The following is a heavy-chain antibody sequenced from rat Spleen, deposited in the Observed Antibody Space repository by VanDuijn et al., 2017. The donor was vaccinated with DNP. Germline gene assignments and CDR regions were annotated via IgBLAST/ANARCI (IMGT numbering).Heavy chain of an antibody. CDR3: ARHVLPLRVWDY. CDR2: IHYDGGNT. J-gene: IGHJ2*01. CDR1: GFTFSDYY. D-gene: IGHD1-11*01. V-gene: IGHV5-22*01. Sequence: EVKLVESGGGLVQPGRSMKVSCAASGFTFSDYYMAWVRQAPTKGLEWVAYIHYDGGNTYYGDSVKGRFTISRDNAESTLYLQINSLRSEDMATYYCARHVLPLRVWDYWGQGVMVTVSS.